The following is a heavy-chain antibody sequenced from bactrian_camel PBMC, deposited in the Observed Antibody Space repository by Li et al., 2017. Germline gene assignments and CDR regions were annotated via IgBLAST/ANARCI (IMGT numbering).Heavy chain of an antibody. CDR3: AAEVRGAVPYYSCSSPSSDVGY. Sequence: HVQLVESGGGSVQPGGSLRLSCVVSDDTYSSYERYCMAWFRRRPGKMREVVAATDVDGTYYATSVKGRFTISQDNPRTVYLQMNSLKPEDSAMYYCAAEVRGAVPYYSCSSPSSDVGYWGQGTQVTVS. D-gene: IGHD2*01. J-gene: IGHJ6*01. CDR1: DDTYSSYERYC. CDR2: TDVDGT. V-gene: IGHV3S53*01.